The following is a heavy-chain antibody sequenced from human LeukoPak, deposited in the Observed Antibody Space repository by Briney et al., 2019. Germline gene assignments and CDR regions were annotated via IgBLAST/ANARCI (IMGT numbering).Heavy chain of an antibody. CDR2: ISAYNGNT. V-gene: IGHV1-18*01. CDR3: ARADPLGYCSSTSCYGQKAFDI. CDR1: GYTFTSYG. J-gene: IGHJ3*02. Sequence: ASVKVSCKASGYTFTSYGISWVRQAPGQGLEWMGWISAYNGNTNYAQKLQGRVTMTTDTSTSTAYMELRSLRSDGTAVYYCARADPLGYCSSTSCYGQKAFDIWGQGTMVTVSS. D-gene: IGHD2-2*01.